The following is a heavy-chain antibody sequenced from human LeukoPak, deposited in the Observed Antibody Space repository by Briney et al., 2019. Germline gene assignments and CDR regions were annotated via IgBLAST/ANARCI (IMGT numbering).Heavy chain of an antibody. CDR3: AKGGYLASHCLDY. CDR1: GGSISSYY. Sequence: SETLSLTCTVSGGSISSYYWNWIRQPPGKGLEWIGYIYYSGSTNYNPALKSRVTISVDTSKNQFSLKLSSVTAADTAVYYCAKGGYLASHCLDYWGQGTLVTVSS. D-gene: IGHD3-16*02. V-gene: IGHV4-59*08. J-gene: IGHJ4*02. CDR2: IYYSGST.